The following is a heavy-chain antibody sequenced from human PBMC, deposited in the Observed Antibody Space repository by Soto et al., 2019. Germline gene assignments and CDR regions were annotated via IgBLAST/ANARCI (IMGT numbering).Heavy chain of an antibody. J-gene: IGHJ6*03. V-gene: IGHV1-18*04. CDR1: GDALTGYY. Sequence: ASVKVSCKASGDALTGYYMHWVRQAPGQGLEWMGLINPYNGNTNYAQKLQGRVTMTTDTSTSTAYMELRSLRSDDTAVYYCARDIVVVPAAMGQGYMDVWGKGTTVTVSS. CDR2: INPYNGNT. CDR3: ARDIVVVPAAMGQGYMDV. D-gene: IGHD2-2*01.